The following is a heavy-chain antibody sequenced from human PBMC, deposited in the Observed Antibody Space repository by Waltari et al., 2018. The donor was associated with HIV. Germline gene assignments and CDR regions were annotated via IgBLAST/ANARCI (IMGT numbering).Heavy chain of an antibody. Sequence: QVQLQQWGAGLLKPSETLSLTCAVYGGSFSGYYWSWIRQPPGKGLEWIGEINHSGSTNYNPSLKSRVTISVDTSKNQFSLKLSSVTAADTAVYYCARGPFRSPEMATTSGVFDYWGQGTLVTVSS. CDR1: GGSFSGYY. V-gene: IGHV4-34*01. CDR2: INHSGST. D-gene: IGHD5-12*01. CDR3: ARGPFRSPEMATTSGVFDY. J-gene: IGHJ4*02.